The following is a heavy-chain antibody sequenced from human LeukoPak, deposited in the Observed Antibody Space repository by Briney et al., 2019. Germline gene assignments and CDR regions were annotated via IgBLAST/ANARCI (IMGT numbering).Heavy chain of an antibody. CDR1: GFTFSSYG. D-gene: IGHD6-19*01. CDR2: IWYDGSDK. CDR3: AKDRVIAVAGTLDY. V-gene: IGHV3-33*06. J-gene: IGHJ4*02. Sequence: GGSLRLSCAASGFTFSSYGMHWVRQAPGKGLEWVAIIWYDGSDKYYADSVKGRFTISRDNSKNTLYLQMNSLRAEDTAVYYCAKDRVIAVAGTLDYWGQGTLVTVSS.